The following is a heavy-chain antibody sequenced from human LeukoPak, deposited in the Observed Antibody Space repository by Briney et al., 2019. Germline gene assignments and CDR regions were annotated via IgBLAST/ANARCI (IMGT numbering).Heavy chain of an antibody. J-gene: IGHJ3*02. CDR1: GGSFSGYY. CDR3: ARDWRAFDI. V-gene: IGHV4-34*01. Sequence: PSETLSLTCAVYGGSFSGYYWSWIRQPPGKGLEWIGEINHSGSTNYNPSLKSRVTISVDTSKNQFSLKPSSVTAADTAVYYCARDWRAFDIWGQGTMVTVSS. D-gene: IGHD1-1*01. CDR2: INHSGST.